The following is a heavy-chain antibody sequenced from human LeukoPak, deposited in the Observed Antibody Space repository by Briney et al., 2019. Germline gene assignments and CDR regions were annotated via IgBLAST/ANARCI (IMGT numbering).Heavy chain of an antibody. V-gene: IGHV4-61*01. J-gene: IGHJ4*02. D-gene: IGHD5-18*01. CDR2: IYYSGST. CDR3: ARVVDSAMVTPLDY. Sequence: SETLSLTCTVSGGSISSGSYYWGWIRQPPGKGLEWIGYIYYSGSTNLNPSLKSRVTISIDTSKSQFSLRLSSVTAADTAVYYCARVVDSAMVTPLDYWGQGTLVAVSS. CDR1: GGSISSGSYY.